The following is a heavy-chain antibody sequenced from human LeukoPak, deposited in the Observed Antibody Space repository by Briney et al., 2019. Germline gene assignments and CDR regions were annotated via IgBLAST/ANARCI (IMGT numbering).Heavy chain of an antibody. CDR3: ARQMVIGSSDDAFDI. D-gene: IGHD6-6*01. V-gene: IGHV1-8*03. Sequence: ASVKVSCKASGYTFTSHDINWVRQAAGQGLEWMGWMNPNSGNTGYAQKFQGRVTITRNTSISTAYMELSSLRTEDTAMYYCARQMVIGSSDDAFDIWGQGTMVTVSS. J-gene: IGHJ3*02. CDR1: GYTFTSHD. CDR2: MNPNSGNT.